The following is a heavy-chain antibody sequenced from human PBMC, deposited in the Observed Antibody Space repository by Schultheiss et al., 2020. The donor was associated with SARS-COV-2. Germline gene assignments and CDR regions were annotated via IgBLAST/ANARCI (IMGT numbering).Heavy chain of an antibody. D-gene: IGHD2-2*01. Sequence: SETLSLTCTVSGGSISSSSYHWGWIRQPPGKGLEWIGYIYYSGSTNYNPSLKSRVTISVDTSKNQFSLKLSSVTAADTAVYYCASSTGGYYYYYMDVWGKGTTVTVSS. CDR2: IYYSGST. J-gene: IGHJ6*03. CDR1: GGSISSSSYH. CDR3: ASSTGGYYYYYMDV. V-gene: IGHV4-61*05.